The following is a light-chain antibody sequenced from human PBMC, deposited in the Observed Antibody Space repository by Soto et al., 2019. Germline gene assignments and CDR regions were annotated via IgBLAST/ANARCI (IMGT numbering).Light chain of an antibody. Sequence: EIVMAQSPATLSVSPGERATLSCRASQSVGSNLAWYQQKPGQAPRLLIYGASTRVTGIPARFSGSGSGTEFTLTISSLQSGDFAVYHCQQYYNWWTFGQGTKVDIK. CDR2: GAS. CDR3: QQYYNWWT. V-gene: IGKV3-15*01. CDR1: QSVGSN. J-gene: IGKJ1*01.